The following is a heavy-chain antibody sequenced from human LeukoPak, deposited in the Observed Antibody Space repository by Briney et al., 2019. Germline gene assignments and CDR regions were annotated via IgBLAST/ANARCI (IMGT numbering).Heavy chain of an antibody. J-gene: IGHJ6*04. CDR3: ARDGLRPPFVGGMDV. CDR1: GFTFSSYS. CDR2: ISSSSNYI. V-gene: IGHV3-21*01. D-gene: IGHD5-18*01. Sequence: GGSLRLSCAASGFTFSSYSMNWVRQAPGKGLEWVSSISSSSNYIYYADSVKGRFTISRDSAKNSLYLQMNSLRAEDTAVYYCARDGLRPPFVGGMDVWGKGTTVTVSS.